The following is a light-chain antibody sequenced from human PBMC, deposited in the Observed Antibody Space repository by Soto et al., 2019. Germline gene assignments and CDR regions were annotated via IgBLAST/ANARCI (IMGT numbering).Light chain of an antibody. Sequence: MTQSPATLSVSSGERATLSCRASQTISSWLAWYQQKPGKAPKLLIYKASTLKSGVPSRFSGSGSGTEFTLTISSLQPDDFATYYCQHYNSYSEAFGQVTKGDIK. CDR1: QTISSW. J-gene: IGKJ1*01. V-gene: IGKV1-5*03. CDR3: QHYNSYSEA. CDR2: KAS.